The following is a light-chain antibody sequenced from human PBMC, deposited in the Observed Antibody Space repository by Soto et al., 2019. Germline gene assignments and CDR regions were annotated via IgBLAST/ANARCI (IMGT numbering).Light chain of an antibody. J-gene: IGKJ4*01. V-gene: IGKV3-11*01. CDR1: RSVGNN. CDR2: AAS. Sequence: EIVLTQSPATLSLSPRERATLSCRASRSVGNNLAWYQKKPGQAPGLLIYAASTRATGIPARFSGSGSGTDFTLTISSLEPEDFAVYYCQQHADWPLTFGGGTKVDIK. CDR3: QQHADWPLT.